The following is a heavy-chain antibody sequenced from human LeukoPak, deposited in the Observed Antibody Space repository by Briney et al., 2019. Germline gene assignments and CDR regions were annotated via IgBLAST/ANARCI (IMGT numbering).Heavy chain of an antibody. J-gene: IGHJ3*02. D-gene: IGHD5-18*01. CDR1: GYTFTDYY. Sequence: GASVEVSCKASGYTFTDYYMHWVRQAPGQGLEWMGWINPNSRGTDSAQKFQGRFSMTRDTSISTAYMELSRLRSDDTAVYYCARRAREYSHHAFDIWGQGTMVTVSS. V-gene: IGHV1-2*02. CDR3: ARRAREYSHHAFDI. CDR2: INPNSRGT.